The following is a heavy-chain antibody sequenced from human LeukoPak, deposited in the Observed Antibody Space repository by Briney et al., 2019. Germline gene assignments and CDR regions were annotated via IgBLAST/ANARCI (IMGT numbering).Heavy chain of an antibody. CDR3: AREATIFGVVILRAHNWFDP. Sequence: GASVKVSCKASGYTFTGYYMHWVRQAPGQGLEWMGWINPNSGGTNYAQKFQGRVTMTRDTSISTAYMELSRLRSDDTAVYYCAREATIFGVVILRAHNWFDPWGQGTLGTVSS. CDR2: INPNSGGT. CDR1: GYTFTGYY. D-gene: IGHD3-3*01. J-gene: IGHJ5*02. V-gene: IGHV1-2*02.